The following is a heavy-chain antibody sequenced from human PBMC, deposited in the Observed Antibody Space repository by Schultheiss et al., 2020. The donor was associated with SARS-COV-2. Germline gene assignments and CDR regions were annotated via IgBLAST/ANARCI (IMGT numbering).Heavy chain of an antibody. CDR1: GGSMRPYY. J-gene: IGHJ4*02. Sequence: SETLSLTCSVSGGSMRPYYWSWIRQPPGKGLEWIGYIYHSGRTNYSPSLKSRVTMSVDTSKKQFSLRLSSVTAADTAVYYCARGNIVGAPYYDFWGQGTLVTVSS. V-gene: IGHV4-59*01. D-gene: IGHD1-26*01. CDR2: IYHSGRT. CDR3: ARGNIVGAPYYDF.